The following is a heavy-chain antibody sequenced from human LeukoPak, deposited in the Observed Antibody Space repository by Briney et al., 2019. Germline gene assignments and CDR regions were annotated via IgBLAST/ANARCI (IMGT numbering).Heavy chain of an antibody. J-gene: IGHJ4*02. Sequence: TSETLSLTCTVSGHSISSGYYWGWIRQPPGKGLEWIGSIYHGGSTYYNPSLKSRVTISVDTSKNQFSLKLSSVTAADTAVYYCARSRAGSYDYWGQGTLVTVSS. V-gene: IGHV4-38-2*02. CDR3: ARSRAGSYDY. CDR2: IYHGGST. CDR1: GHSISSGYY. D-gene: IGHD1-26*01.